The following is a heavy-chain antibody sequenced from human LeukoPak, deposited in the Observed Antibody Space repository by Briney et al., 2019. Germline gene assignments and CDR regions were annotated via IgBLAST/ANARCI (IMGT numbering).Heavy chain of an antibody. V-gene: IGHV1-3*01. CDR3: ARGTDFDWQNWFDP. CDR2: INAGNGNT. J-gene: IGHJ5*02. CDR1: GYTFTSYA. D-gene: IGHD3-9*01. Sequence: ASVKVSCKASGYTFTSYAMHWVRQAPGQRLEWMGWINAGNGNTKYSQKFQGRVTITRDTSASTAYMELSSLRSGDTAVYYCARGTDFDWQNWFDPWGQGTLVTVSS.